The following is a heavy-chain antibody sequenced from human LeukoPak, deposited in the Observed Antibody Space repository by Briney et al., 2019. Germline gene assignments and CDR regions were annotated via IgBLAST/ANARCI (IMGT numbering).Heavy chain of an antibody. CDR3: AILPPSGYSARPDAFDI. V-gene: IGHV3-9*01. Sequence: PGGSLRLSCAASGFTFDDYAMFWVRQPLRKGVEWVSGVSWNSGTIGYADSVKGRFTISRDNAKNSLYLQMNSLRAEDTALYYCAILPPSGYSARPDAFDIWGQGTMVTVSS. CDR2: VSWNSGTI. D-gene: IGHD3-22*01. J-gene: IGHJ3*02. CDR1: GFTFDDYA.